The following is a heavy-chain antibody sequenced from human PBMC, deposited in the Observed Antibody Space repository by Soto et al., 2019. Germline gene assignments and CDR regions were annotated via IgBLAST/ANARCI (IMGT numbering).Heavy chain of an antibody. CDR2: IKPDGSAT. J-gene: IGHJ4*02. D-gene: IGHD2-21*02. V-gene: IGHV3-7*01. Sequence: GGSLRLSCAVSGFTFGSYWMNWVRLIPGKGLEWVAYIKPDGSATYYVDSVKGRFTISRDNAKNSLYLQMNSLRVEDTSVYYCARAGYCGPGCYYYFDYWGQGXLVTVHS. CDR1: GFTFGSYW. CDR3: ARAGYCGPGCYYYFDY.